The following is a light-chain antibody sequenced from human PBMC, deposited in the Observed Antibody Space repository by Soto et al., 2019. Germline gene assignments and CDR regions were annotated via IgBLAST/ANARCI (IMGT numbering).Light chain of an antibody. CDR1: QGISSY. Sequence: AIRMTQSPSSFSASTGDRVTITCRASQGISSYLAWYQQKPGKAPKLLIYAASTLQSGVPSRSSGSGSGTDFTLTIRCLQSEDFATYYCQQYYSYPQAFGGGTKVEIK. V-gene: IGKV1-8*01. CDR3: QQYYSYPQA. J-gene: IGKJ4*01. CDR2: AAS.